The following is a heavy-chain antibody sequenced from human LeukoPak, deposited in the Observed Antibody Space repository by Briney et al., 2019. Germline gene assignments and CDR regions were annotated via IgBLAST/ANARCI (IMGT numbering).Heavy chain of an antibody. J-gene: IGHJ4*02. CDR2: INHSGST. V-gene: IGHV4-34*01. CDR1: GGSFSGYY. D-gene: IGHD3-22*01. CDR3: ARDVRDSSGYYLRAFGY. Sequence: SETLSLTCAVYGGSFSGYYWSWIRQPPGKGLEWIGEINHSGSTNYNPSLKSRVTISVDTSKNQFSLKLSSVTAADTAVYYCARDVRDSSGYYLRAFGYWGQGTLVPSPQ.